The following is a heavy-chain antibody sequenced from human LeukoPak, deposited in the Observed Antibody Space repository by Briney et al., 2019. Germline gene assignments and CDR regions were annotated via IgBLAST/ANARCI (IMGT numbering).Heavy chain of an antibody. CDR3: ARCTEDYYYYYYMDV. V-gene: IGHV4-4*07. D-gene: IGHD2-8*02. CDR1: GGSISSYY. Sequence: PSETLSLTCTVSGGSISSYYWSWIRQPAGKGLEWIGRIYTSGSTNYNPSLKSRVTMSVDTSKNQFSLKLSSVTAADTAVYYCARCTEDYYYYYYMDVWGKGITVTVSS. J-gene: IGHJ6*03. CDR2: IYTSGST.